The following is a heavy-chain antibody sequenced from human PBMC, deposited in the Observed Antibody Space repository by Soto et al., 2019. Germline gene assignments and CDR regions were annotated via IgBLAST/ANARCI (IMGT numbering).Heavy chain of an antibody. V-gene: IGHV3-53*01. D-gene: IGHD5-12*01. Sequence: GGSLRLSCAASGFTVSSNYMSWVRQAPGKGLEWVSVIYSGGSTYYADSVKGRFTISRDNSKNTLYLQMNSLRAEDTAVYYCARDRYGGYLPYYYGMDVSGQGTTVTVSS. J-gene: IGHJ6*02. CDR2: IYSGGST. CDR1: GFTVSSNY. CDR3: ARDRYGGYLPYYYGMDV.